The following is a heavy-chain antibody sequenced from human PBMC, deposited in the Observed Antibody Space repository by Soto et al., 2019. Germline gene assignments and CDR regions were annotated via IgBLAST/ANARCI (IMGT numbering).Heavy chain of an antibody. CDR1: GFTFSSYR. D-gene: IGHD6-6*01. CDR2: ISSSSSYI. CDR3: ARVIARDAFDI. J-gene: IGHJ3*02. Sequence: GGSLRLSCAASGFTFSSYRMNWVRQAPGKGLEWVSSISSSSSYIYYADSVKGRFTISRDNAKNSLYLQMNSLRAEDTAVYYCARVIARDAFDIWGKRTMVTVSS. V-gene: IGHV3-21*01.